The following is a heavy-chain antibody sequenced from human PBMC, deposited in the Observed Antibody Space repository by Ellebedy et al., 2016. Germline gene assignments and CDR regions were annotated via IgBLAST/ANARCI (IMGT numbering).Heavy chain of an antibody. J-gene: IGHJ6*03. Sequence: GESLKISXAASGFTFSSHGMHWVRQAPGKGLEWVALISYDGSNKYYADSVKGRFTISRDNSKNTLYLQVNSLRAEDTAVYYCAKDRGYNAGFMDVWGKGTTVTVS. D-gene: IGHD5-24*01. CDR2: ISYDGSNK. CDR3: AKDRGYNAGFMDV. V-gene: IGHV3-30*18. CDR1: GFTFSSHG.